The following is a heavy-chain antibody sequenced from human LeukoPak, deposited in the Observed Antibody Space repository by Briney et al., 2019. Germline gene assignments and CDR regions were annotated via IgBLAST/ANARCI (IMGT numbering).Heavy chain of an antibody. CDR1: GFTFSSNW. J-gene: IGHJ1*01. CDR2: INGDGRII. Sequence: GGSLRLFCAASGFTFSSNWMHWVRQAPGKGLVWISRINGDGRIIEHAESVKGRFTVSRNNADNTLHLQMSSLRGEDTAVYHCVREVGAPGSFQHWGQGAPVTVSS. CDR3: VREVGAPGSFQH. D-gene: IGHD1-26*01. V-gene: IGHV3-74*01.